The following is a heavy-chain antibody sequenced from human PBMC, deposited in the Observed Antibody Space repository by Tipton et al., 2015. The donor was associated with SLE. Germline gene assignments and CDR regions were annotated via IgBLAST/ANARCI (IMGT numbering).Heavy chain of an antibody. CDR1: GGTFSSYA. CDR2: INPNSGGT. Sequence: QLVQSGAEVKKPGSSVKVSCKASGGTFSSYAISWVRQAPGQGLEWMGWINPNSGGTNYAQKFQGRVTMTRDTSISTAYMELSRLKSDDTAVYYCARYYGGNLYYFDYWGQGTLVTVSS. J-gene: IGHJ4*02. V-gene: IGHV1-2*02. CDR3: ARYYGGNLYYFDY. D-gene: IGHD4-23*01.